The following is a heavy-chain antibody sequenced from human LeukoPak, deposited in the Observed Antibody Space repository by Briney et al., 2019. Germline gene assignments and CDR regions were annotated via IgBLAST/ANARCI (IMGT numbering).Heavy chain of an antibody. V-gene: IGHV1-18*01. CDR1: GYTFTSYG. Sequence: ASVKVSCKASGYTFTSYGISWVRQAPGQGLEWMGWISAYKGNTNYAQKLQGRVTMTTDTSTSTAYMELRSLRSDDTAVYYCATCMVGEPWWLDPWGQGTLVTVSS. CDR2: ISAYKGNT. CDR3: ATCMVGEPWWLDP. J-gene: IGHJ5*02. D-gene: IGHD2-15*01.